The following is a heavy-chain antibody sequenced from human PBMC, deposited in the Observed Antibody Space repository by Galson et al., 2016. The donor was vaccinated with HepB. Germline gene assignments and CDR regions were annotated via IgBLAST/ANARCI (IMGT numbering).Heavy chain of an antibody. D-gene: IGHD3-10*01. CDR3: ARATGSAGTYYLDP. V-gene: IGHV4-61*02. Sequence: TLSLTCTVSGGSINSGSYFWFWIRQPAGKGWEWIARIYSSGTITYNPSLKSRVTMSGDTSKNQLSLKVTSVTASDTAVYYCARATGSAGTYYLDPWGQGTRVTVSS. J-gene: IGHJ5*02. CDR2: IYSSGTI. CDR1: GGSINSGSYF.